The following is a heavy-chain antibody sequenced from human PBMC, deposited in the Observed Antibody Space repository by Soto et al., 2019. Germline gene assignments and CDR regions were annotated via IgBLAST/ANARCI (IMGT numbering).Heavy chain of an antibody. V-gene: IGHV1-46*01. CDR1: GYTFTSYY. J-gene: IGHJ1*01. Sequence: QVQLVQSGAEVKKPGASVKVSCKASGYTFTSYYMHWVRQAPGQGLEWMGIINPSGGSTSYAQKFRGRVTMTRETSTSTVYMELSSLRSEDTAVYYCARGNYDSSGYYSVGYFQHWGQGTLVTVSS. D-gene: IGHD3-22*01. CDR2: INPSGGST. CDR3: ARGNYDSSGYYSVGYFQH.